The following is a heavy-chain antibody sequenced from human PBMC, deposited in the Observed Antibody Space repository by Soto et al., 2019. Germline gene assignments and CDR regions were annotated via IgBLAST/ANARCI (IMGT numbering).Heavy chain of an antibody. CDR3: ARGLTRFGESTDPCDV. D-gene: IGHD3-10*01. CDR2: ISGYNGNT. J-gene: IGHJ3*01. V-gene: IGHV1-18*01. Sequence: VKAVQSGAEVKNPGASVTVSCKASGYEFDNYGISWVRQAPGQGLEWMGWISGYNGNTNSAENFHGRVTMTRDTSTRIAYMELKSLRSDDTAVYYCARGLTRFGESTDPCDVWGQGTMVTVSS. CDR1: GYEFDNYG.